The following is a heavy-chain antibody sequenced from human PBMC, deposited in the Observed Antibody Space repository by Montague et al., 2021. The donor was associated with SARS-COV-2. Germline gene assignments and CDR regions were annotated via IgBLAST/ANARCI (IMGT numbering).Heavy chain of an antibody. CDR2: VSPSGST. Sequence: SETLSLTCTVSGDSISYFYWSWIRQPAGKGLEWIGRVSPSGSTNYNPSLNSRVTMSVDTSKNQFSLRLSPVTAADTAVYYCARDVVAAPGTFDSWGQGTLVTVSS. CDR1: GDSISYFY. V-gene: IGHV4-4*07. J-gene: IGHJ4*02. CDR3: ARDVVAAPGTFDS. D-gene: IGHD6-13*01.